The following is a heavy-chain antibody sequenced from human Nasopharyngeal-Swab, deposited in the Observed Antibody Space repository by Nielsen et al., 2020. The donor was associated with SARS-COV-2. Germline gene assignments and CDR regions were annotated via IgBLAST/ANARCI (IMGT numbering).Heavy chain of an antibody. CDR3: ARVGATLFYYYGMDV. CDR1: GFTFNNYN. CDR2: ISSSSSYI. J-gene: IGHJ6*02. D-gene: IGHD1-26*01. V-gene: IGHV3-21*04. Sequence: GESLKISCAASGFTFNNYNFNWVRQAPGKGLEWVSSISSSSSYIYYADSVKGRFTISRDNAKNSLYLQMNSLRADDTAVYYCARVGATLFYYYGMDVWGQGTTVTVSS.